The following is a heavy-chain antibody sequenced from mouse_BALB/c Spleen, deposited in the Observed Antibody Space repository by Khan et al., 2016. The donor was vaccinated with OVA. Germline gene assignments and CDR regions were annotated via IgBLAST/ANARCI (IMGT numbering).Heavy chain of an antibody. CDR3: ARPPYFSYVMDN. CDR2: INTYTGEP. J-gene: IGHJ4*01. D-gene: IGHD2-10*01. V-gene: IGHV9-3-1*01. CDR1: GHTFTKYG. Sequence: QIQLVQSGPELKKPGETVKISCKASGHTFTKYGMNWVKQAPGKGLKWMGWINTYTGEPTYADDFNGRFAFSSETSASTAYLQINNLKNEDTATYFCARPPYFSYVMDNWGQGTSVTVSS.